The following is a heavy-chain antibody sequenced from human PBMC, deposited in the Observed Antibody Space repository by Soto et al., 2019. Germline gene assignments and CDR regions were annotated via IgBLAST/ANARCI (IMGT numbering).Heavy chain of an antibody. CDR2: INWNGDTT. V-gene: IGHV3-20*01. CDR1: GFTFDDFT. CDR3: ARNRDESTGYYYY. D-gene: IGHD1-26*01. Sequence: EVHLVDSGGGVVRPGGSLRLSCSASGFTFDDFTMNWVRQVPGKGLEWVAIINWNGDTTSYADSVRGRFTISRDNAKTPRFLQRNTLRSEDTAFYRWARNRDESTGYYYYWGQGTRATVSS. J-gene: IGHJ4*02.